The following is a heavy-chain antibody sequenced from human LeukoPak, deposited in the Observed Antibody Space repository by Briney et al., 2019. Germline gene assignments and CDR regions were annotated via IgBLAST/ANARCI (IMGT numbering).Heavy chain of an antibody. D-gene: IGHD3-22*01. V-gene: IGHV3-30-3*01. Sequence: GGSLRLSCAASGFTFSSYAMHWVRQAPGKGLEWVAVISYDGSNKYYADSVKGRFTISRDNSKNTLYLQMNSLRAEDTAVYYCAREYYYDSSGYYPGYFDYWGQGTLVTVSS. J-gene: IGHJ4*02. CDR2: ISYDGSNK. CDR3: AREYYYDSSGYYPGYFDY. CDR1: GFTFSSYA.